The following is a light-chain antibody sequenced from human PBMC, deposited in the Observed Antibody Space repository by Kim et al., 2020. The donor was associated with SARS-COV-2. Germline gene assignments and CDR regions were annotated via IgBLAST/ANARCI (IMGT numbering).Light chain of an antibody. CDR3: CSYAGSSTWV. CDR2: EVS. V-gene: IGLV2-23*02. CDR1: SSDVGSYNL. J-gene: IGLJ3*02. Sequence: GQSFTISCTGTSSDVGSYNLVSLYQQQPGKAPKLMIYEVSKRPSGVSNRFSGSKSGNTASLTISGLQAEDEADYYCCSYAGSSTWVFGGGTQLTVL.